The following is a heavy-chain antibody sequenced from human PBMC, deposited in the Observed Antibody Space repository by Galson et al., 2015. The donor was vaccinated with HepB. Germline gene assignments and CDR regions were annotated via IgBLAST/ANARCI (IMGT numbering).Heavy chain of an antibody. CDR3: ATKGAPKLFSWLAP. CDR1: GFTLTGLS. Sequence: SVKVSCKVSGFTLTGLSMHWVRQAPGKGLEWMGRFDPEDGETVYAQRFQGRITMTEDTSADTAYMELRSLRSEDTAMYYCATKGAPKLFSWLAPWGPGTLVTVSS. J-gene: IGHJ5*02. D-gene: IGHD6-6*01. CDR2: FDPEDGET. V-gene: IGHV1-24*01.